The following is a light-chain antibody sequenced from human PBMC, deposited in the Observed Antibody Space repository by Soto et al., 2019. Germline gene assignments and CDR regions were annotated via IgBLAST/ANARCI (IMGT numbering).Light chain of an antibody. Sequence: EIVMTQSPATLSVSPGERATLSCRASQSVSSNLAWYQQKPGQAPRLLIYDASTRATGIPARFSGSGPGTEFTLTISSLQSEDFAVYYCQQYNNWPVTFGPATKVDIK. CDR3: QQYNNWPVT. J-gene: IGKJ3*01. CDR2: DAS. V-gene: IGKV3-15*01. CDR1: QSVSSN.